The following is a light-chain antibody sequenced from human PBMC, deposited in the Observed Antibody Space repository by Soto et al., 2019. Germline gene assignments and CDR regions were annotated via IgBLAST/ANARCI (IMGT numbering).Light chain of an antibody. CDR1: QSVRNSY. Sequence: DIVLTQAPGTLSLSPRESATLSWRASQSVRNSYLAWYQQKPGQAPRLLIYGAYTRATGIPVRFSGSGSGTDFTLTISRLEPEDFAVYYCQQYGSSGTFGQGTKVDIK. V-gene: IGKV3-20*01. CDR2: GAY. J-gene: IGKJ1*01. CDR3: QQYGSSGT.